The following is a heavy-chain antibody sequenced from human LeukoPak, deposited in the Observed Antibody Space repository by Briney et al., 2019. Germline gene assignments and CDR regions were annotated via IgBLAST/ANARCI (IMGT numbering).Heavy chain of an antibody. CDR2: IGGYNGKT. J-gene: IGHJ6*02. CDR1: GYTSTNSG. Sequence: ASVKVSCKASGYTSTNSGIIWVRQAPGQGLEWMGWIGGYNGKTKYVEKLQGRATMTTDTSTSTAYMELRSLRSDDTAVYYCARDRWSGATGDYHYYYGMDVWGQGTTVIVSS. D-gene: IGHD1-26*01. V-gene: IGHV1-18*01. CDR3: ARDRWSGATGDYHYYYGMDV.